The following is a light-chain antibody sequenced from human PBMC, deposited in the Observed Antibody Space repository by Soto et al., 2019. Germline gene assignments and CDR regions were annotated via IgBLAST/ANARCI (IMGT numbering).Light chain of an antibody. CDR2: LGS. Sequence: DIVMTQSPLSLPVTPGEPASISCRSSQSLLHSDGYNYLDWYLQKPGQSPPLLICLGSNRASGVPDRFSGSRSGTDFTLTISRVEAEDFGVYFCMQSLQTPWTFGQGTQVDVK. CDR3: MQSLQTPWT. V-gene: IGKV2-28*01. J-gene: IGKJ1*01. CDR1: QSLLHSDGYNY.